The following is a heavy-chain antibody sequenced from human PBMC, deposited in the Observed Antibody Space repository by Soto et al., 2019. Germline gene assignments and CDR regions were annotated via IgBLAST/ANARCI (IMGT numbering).Heavy chain of an antibody. D-gene: IGHD2-15*01. V-gene: IGHV3-30*18. Sequence: XGSLRLSCLAAGFTFSNYGMHWVRQAPGKGLEWVAVISYDGSNKYYADSVKGRFTISSDNSKNTLYLQMTSLRTEDTALYYCAKLDEGGLQYAYYAMDVWGQGTTVTVS. CDR3: AKLDEGGLQYAYYAMDV. CDR1: GFTFSNYG. J-gene: IGHJ6*02. CDR2: ISYDGSNK.